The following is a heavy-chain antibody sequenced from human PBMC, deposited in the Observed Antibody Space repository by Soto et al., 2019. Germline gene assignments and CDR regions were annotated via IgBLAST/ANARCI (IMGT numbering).Heavy chain of an antibody. D-gene: IGHD4-17*01. J-gene: IGHJ6*02. CDR1: GGSISSYY. V-gene: IGHV4-59*01. CDR2: IYYSGST. Sequence: SETLSLTCTVSGGSISSYYWSWIRQPPGKGLEWIGYIYYSGSTNYNPSLKSRVTISVDTSKNQFSLKLSSVTAADTAVYYCARGPPRVAVTNPYYYYGMDVWGQGTTVTVSS. CDR3: ARGPPRVAVTNPYYYYGMDV.